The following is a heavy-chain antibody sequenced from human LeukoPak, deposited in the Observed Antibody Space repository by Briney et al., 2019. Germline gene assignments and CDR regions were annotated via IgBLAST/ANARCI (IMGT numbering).Heavy chain of an antibody. CDR3: ARGSGQWEPLDY. V-gene: IGHV4-30-2*01. D-gene: IGHD1-26*01. CDR2: IYHSGST. CDR1: GGSISSGGYS. J-gene: IGHJ4*02. Sequence: PSETLSLTCAVSGGSISSGGYSWSWIRQPPGKGLEWIGYIYHSGSTYYNPSLKSRVTISVDRSKNQFSLKLSSVTAADTAVYYCARGSGQWEPLDYWGQGTLVTVSS.